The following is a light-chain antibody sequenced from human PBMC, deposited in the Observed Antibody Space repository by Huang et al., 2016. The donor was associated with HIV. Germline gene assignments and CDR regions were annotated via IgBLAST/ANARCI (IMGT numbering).Light chain of an antibody. V-gene: IGKV4-1*01. CDR2: WAS. CDR3: QQFYNTPLT. Sequence: DIVMTQSPDSLAVSLGARATINCKSSQSVLYTSNNKNFLAWYQQKPGQPPKLLIYWASTRESGGPDRFSGSGSGTDFTLTISGLQAEDVAVYYCQQFYNTPLTFGGGTKVEIK. CDR1: QSVLYTSNNKNF. J-gene: IGKJ4*01.